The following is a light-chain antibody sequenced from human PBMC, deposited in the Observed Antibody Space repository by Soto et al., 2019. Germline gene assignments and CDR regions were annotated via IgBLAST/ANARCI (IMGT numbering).Light chain of an antibody. CDR1: QSVLYSSNNKNY. CDR3: QQYYSTPLT. Sequence: DIVMPQSPDSLAASLGERATINCKSSQSVLYSSNNKNYLAWYQQKPGQPPKLLIYWASNRESGVPDRFSGSGSGTDFTLSISSLQAEDVAVYYCQQYYSTPLTFGGGTKVEIK. CDR2: WAS. J-gene: IGKJ4*01. V-gene: IGKV4-1*01.